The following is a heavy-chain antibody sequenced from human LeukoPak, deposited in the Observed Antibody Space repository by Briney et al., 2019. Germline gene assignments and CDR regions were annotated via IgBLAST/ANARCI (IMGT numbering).Heavy chain of an antibody. CDR3: AGYDYDSRGTFDY. D-gene: IGHD3-22*01. CDR1: GGSLSSYY. V-gene: IGHV4-59*01. Sequence: PSETLSLTCTVSGGSLSSYYWSWIRQPPGKGLEWIGYIYYSGSTNYNPSLKSRVTISVDTSKNQFSLKLSSVTAADTAVYYCAGYDYDSRGTFDYWGQGTLVTVSS. J-gene: IGHJ4*02. CDR2: IYYSGST.